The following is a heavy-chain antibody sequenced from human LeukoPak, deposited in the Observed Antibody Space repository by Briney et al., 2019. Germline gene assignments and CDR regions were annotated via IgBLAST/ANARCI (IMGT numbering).Heavy chain of an antibody. D-gene: IGHD5-12*01. CDR2: ISSISSYI. V-gene: IGHV3-21*01. CDR3: ARGRSGYDRNDAFDI. CDR1: GFTFSSYS. J-gene: IGHJ3*02. Sequence: GGSLSLSCAASGFTFSSYSMNWVRQAPGKGLEWVSSISSISSYIYYADSVKGRFTISRDNAKNSLYLQMNSLRAEDTAVYYCARGRSGYDRNDAFDIWSQGTMVTVSS.